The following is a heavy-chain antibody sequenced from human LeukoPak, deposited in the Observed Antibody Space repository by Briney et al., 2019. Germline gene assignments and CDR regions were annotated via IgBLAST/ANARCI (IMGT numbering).Heavy chain of an antibody. CDR2: IHPNSGDT. CDR1: GYTFTDYY. Sequence: ASVKVSCKAFGYTFTDYYIHWVRQAPGQGLEWMGLIHPNSGDTYYAQKFRGRVTMTRDTSITTAYVELDRLTSDDTAVYYCARDYSGSYTHWAQGTLVTISS. V-gene: IGHV1-2*06. D-gene: IGHD1-26*01. J-gene: IGHJ4*02. CDR3: ARDYSGSYTH.